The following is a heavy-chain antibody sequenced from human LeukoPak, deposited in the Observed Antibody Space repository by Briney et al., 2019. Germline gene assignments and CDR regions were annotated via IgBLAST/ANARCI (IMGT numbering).Heavy chain of an antibody. CDR3: ATSVYDSRYYFDY. V-gene: IGHV3-74*01. J-gene: IGHJ4*02. Sequence: GGSLRLSCVASGFTFNTYWMHWVRQAPGKGLVWASRLHTDGTYTSYADSVKGRFTISRDNAKNTLYLQMNSLRAEDTAVYYCATSVYDSRYYFDYWGQGTLVTVSS. CDR2: LHTDGTYT. CDR1: GFTFNTYW. D-gene: IGHD5/OR15-5a*01.